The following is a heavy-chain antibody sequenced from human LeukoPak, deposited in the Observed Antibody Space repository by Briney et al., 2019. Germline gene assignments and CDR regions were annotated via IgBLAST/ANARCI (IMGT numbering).Heavy chain of an antibody. CDR1: GFTFSSYA. Sequence: PGGSLRLSCAASGFTFSSYAMHWVRQAPGKGLEWVAVISYDGSNKYYADSVKGRFTISRDNSKNTLYLQMNSLRAEDTAVYYCAKSSARCFDYWGQGTLVTVSS. CDR2: ISYDGSNK. D-gene: IGHD4-17*01. V-gene: IGHV3-30-3*02. J-gene: IGHJ4*02. CDR3: AKSSARCFDY.